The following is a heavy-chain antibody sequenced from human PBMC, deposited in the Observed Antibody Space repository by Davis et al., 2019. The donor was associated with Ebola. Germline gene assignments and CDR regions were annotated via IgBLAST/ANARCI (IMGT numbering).Heavy chain of an antibody. Sequence: SETLSLTCTVPGGSISSSSYYWGWIRQPPGKGLEWIGSIYYSGSTYYNPSLKSRVTISVDTSKNQFSLKLSSVTAADTAVYYCARLSGVVVVPAALRYYYGMDVWGQGTTVTVSS. D-gene: IGHD2-2*01. J-gene: IGHJ6*02. CDR2: IYYSGST. CDR1: GGSISSSSYY. CDR3: ARLSGVVVVPAALRYYYGMDV. V-gene: IGHV4-39*01.